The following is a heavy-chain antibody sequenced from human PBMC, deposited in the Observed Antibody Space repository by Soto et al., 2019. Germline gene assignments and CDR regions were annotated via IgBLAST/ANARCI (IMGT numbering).Heavy chain of an antibody. CDR1: GFPFDDYS. Sequence: PGGSLRLSCAASGFPFDDYSMNWVRQVPGKGLEWVSLISWDGADIYYADSVKGRFTVSRDNSKNSLYLQMNSLTPEDTALYSCAKFGWGVIYSESHSSDIRGQGTMVTVSS. J-gene: IGHJ3*02. D-gene: IGHD1-26*01. V-gene: IGHV3-43*01. CDR2: ISWDGADI. CDR3: AKFGWGVIYSESHSSDI.